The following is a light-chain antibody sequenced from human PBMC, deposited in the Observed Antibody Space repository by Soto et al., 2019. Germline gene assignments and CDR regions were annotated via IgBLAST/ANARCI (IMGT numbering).Light chain of an antibody. Sequence: DIVMTQSPDSLAVSLGERATINCKSSQSVLYSSNSKNYLAWYQQKPGQPPKLLIYWASTRESGVPDRFSGSGSGTDFTLTISSLQAEDVSVYYCQQYYSTPITFGQGTRLDIK. V-gene: IGKV4-1*01. CDR2: WAS. CDR1: QSVLYSSNSKNY. J-gene: IGKJ5*01. CDR3: QQYYSTPIT.